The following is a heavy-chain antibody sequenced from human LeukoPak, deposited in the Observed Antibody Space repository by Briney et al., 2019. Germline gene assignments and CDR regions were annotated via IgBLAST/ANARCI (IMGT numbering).Heavy chain of an antibody. CDR1: GFTFSSYA. CDR2: ISGSGGST. CDR3: AKDLKEYYYDSSGHDY. J-gene: IGHJ4*02. D-gene: IGHD3-22*01. V-gene: IGHV3-23*01. Sequence: GASLRFSCAASGFTFSSYAMSWARQAPGKGLEWVSAISGSGGSTYYADSVKGRFTISRDNSKNTLYLQMNSLRAEDTAVYYCAKDLKEYYYDSSGHDYWGQGTLVTVSS.